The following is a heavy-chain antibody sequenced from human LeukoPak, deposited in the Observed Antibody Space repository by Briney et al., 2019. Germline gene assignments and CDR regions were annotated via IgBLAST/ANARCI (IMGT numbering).Heavy chain of an antibody. J-gene: IGHJ4*02. CDR1: GCTFTSYG. CDR2: ISSYNGKT. CDR3: ARDITVVSLASIGFDY. V-gene: IGHV1-18*01. D-gene: IGHD3-16*01. Sequence: ASVKVSCKASGCTFTSYGLSWVRQAPGQGLEWMGWISSYNGKTNYAQKFQGRLTMTTDTSTSTAYMELRSLTPDDTAVYYCARDITVVSLASIGFDYWSQGTVVTVSS.